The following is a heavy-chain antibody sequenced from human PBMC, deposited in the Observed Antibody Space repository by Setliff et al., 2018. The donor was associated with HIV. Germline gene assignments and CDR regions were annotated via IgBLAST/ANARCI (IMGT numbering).Heavy chain of an antibody. J-gene: IGHJ5*02. CDR2: IHPTGHI. V-gene: IGHV4-34*01. CDR1: GGSLSSYY. D-gene: IGHD3-22*01. CDR3: ASRIYYYDSSRVLREEGFDP. Sequence: PSETLSLTCVASGGSLSSYYWNWIRQTPGKGLEWIGEIHPTGHINYNPSYKSRVTVSLDTSKIQFSLKLNSVTAADTAVYYCASRIYYYDSSRVLREEGFDPWGQGTLVTVSS.